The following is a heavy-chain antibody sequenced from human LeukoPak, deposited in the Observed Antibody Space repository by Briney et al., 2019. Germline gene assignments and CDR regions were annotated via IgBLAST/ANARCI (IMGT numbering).Heavy chain of an antibody. CDR2: IHYSGLT. V-gene: IGHV4-59*01. Sequence: TPSETLSLTCTVSGGSISSYYWSWIRQPPGKGLEWIGFIHYSGLTVYSPSLQSRVSMSVDTSRNQFSLDLSSVTAADTALYYCARDPPEDEWNSLDSWGQGILVTVSS. D-gene: IGHD1-7*01. CDR3: ARDPPEDEWNSLDS. J-gene: IGHJ4*02. CDR1: GGSISSYY.